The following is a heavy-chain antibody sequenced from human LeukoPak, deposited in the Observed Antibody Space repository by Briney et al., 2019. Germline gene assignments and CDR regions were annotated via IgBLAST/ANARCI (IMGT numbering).Heavy chain of an antibody. CDR2: VIPVLGVT. J-gene: IGHJ3*02. Sequence: SVKVSCKASGGTLNSDTLSWVRQAPGQGLEWVGRVIPVLGVTNYAQNFQGRVTITADKTTGTTHMELSSLKSEDTAMYYCASCVGSGCYTEAFAIWGQGTLVIVSS. CDR3: ASCVGSGCYTEAFAI. CDR1: GGTLNSDT. V-gene: IGHV1-69*02. D-gene: IGHD2-2*02.